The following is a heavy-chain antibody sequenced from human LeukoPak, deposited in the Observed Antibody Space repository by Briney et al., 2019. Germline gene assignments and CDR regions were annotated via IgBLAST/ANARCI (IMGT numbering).Heavy chain of an antibody. CDR2: INHSGSS. D-gene: IGHD3-22*01. J-gene: IGHJ4*02. V-gene: IGHV4-34*01. CDR1: GGSFSGYY. CDR3: ARGMGILSDSSGYYRYYFDY. Sequence: SSETLSLTCAVYGGSFSGYYWSWIRQPPGKGLERIGEINHSGSSNYNPSLKSRVTISVDTSKNQFSLRLSSVTAADTAVYYCARGMGILSDSSGYYRYYFDYWGQGTLVTVSS.